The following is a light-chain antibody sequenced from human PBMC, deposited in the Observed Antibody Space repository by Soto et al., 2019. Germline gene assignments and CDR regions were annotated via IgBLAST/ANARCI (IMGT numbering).Light chain of an antibody. Sequence: DIQLTQSPSFLSASLGDRVTITCRASQGISTFLAWYQQKPGKAPTLLIYAASTLQSGVPSRFSGSGSGTEFTLTISRLQPEDFATYYCQQLNRYPLTFGGGTKVEIK. CDR1: QGISTF. J-gene: IGKJ4*01. CDR2: AAS. CDR3: QQLNRYPLT. V-gene: IGKV1-9*01.